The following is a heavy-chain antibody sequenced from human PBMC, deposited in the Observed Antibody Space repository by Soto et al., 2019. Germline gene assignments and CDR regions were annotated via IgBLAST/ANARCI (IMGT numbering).Heavy chain of an antibody. CDR2: VSANADGT. CDR3: SKGRLSFDF. CDR1: GFIFSNYA. Sequence: LRLSCAASGFIFSNYAMNWVRQAPGKGLEWVSFVSANADGTFYADSVKGRFSISRDNSKNTLYLQMNNLRAEDTAIYYCSKGRLSFDFWGQGTLVTVSS. J-gene: IGHJ4*02. V-gene: IGHV3-23*01.